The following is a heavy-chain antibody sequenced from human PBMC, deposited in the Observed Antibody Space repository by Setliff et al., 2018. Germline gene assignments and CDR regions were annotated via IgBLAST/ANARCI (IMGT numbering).Heavy chain of an antibody. CDR2: IYYSGSTS. Sequence: SETLSLTCTVSGGSISSGGYYWSWIRQHPGKGLEWIGYIYYSGSTSYYNPSLKSRVTISVDTSKNQFSLKLSSVTAADTAVYYCATSGFCSAGSCYSFDDWGQGALVTVSS. V-gene: IGHV4-31*03. J-gene: IGHJ4*02. D-gene: IGHD6-19*01. CDR1: GGSISSGGYY. CDR3: ATSGFCSAGSCYSFDD.